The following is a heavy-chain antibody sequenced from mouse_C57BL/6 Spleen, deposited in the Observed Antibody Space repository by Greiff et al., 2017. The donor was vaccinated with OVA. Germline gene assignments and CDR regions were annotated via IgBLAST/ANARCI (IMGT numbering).Heavy chain of an antibody. CDR2: INPSSGYT. Sequence: QVQLQQSGAELAKPGASVKLSCKASGYTFTSYWMHWVKQRPGQGLEWIGYINPSSGYTKYNQKFKDKATLTADKSSSTAYMQLSSLTYEDSAVYYCARRTVVVADYFDYWGQGTTLTVSS. J-gene: IGHJ2*01. CDR3: ARRTVVVADYFDY. D-gene: IGHD1-1*01. V-gene: IGHV1-7*01. CDR1: GYTFTSYW.